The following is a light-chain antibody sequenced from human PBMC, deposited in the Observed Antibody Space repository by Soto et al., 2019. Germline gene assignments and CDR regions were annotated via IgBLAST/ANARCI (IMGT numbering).Light chain of an antibody. CDR2: GAS. CDR1: KSVRSSY. CDR3: QQYGSSPRT. Sequence: EIVLTQSPGTLSLSPGERATLSYRASKSVRSSYLACYQQKPGQAPRLLIYGASSRATGIPDRFSGSGSGTDFTLTISRLEPEDFAVYYCQQYGSSPRTFGQGTKVEIK. J-gene: IGKJ1*01. V-gene: IGKV3-20*01.